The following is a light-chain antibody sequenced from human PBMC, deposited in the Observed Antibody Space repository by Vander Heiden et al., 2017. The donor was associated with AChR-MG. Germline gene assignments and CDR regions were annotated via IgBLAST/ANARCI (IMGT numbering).Light chain of an antibody. J-gene: IGLJ2*01. Sequence: SSELTQPPSVSVALGQTARITCGGNNIGSKNVHWYQQKPGQAPVRVIYRDSNRPSGIPERFSGSNSGNTATLTISRAQAGDEADYYCQVWDSSTVVFGGGTKLTVL. CDR1: NIGSKN. CDR2: RDS. CDR3: QVWDSSTVV. V-gene: IGLV3-9*01.